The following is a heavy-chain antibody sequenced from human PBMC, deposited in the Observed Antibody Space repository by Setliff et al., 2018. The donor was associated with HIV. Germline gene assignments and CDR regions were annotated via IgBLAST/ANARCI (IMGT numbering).Heavy chain of an antibody. CDR3: ARGKYNSGWYDVHYYFDN. D-gene: IGHD6-19*01. Sequence: ASVKVSCKTSGYSFSSHGVSWVRQAPGQGLEWVGWISSYTGKTKYAQNVQGRVTLSTNSSTSTAYMELRSLRSDDTAIYYCARGKYNSGWYDVHYYFDNWGQGTLVTVSS. CDR1: GYSFSSHG. CDR2: ISSYTGKT. V-gene: IGHV1-18*01. J-gene: IGHJ4*02.